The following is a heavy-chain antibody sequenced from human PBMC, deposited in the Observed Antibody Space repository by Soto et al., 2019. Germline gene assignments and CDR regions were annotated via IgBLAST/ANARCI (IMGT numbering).Heavy chain of an antibody. CDR1: GDSVSGNSAA. D-gene: IGHD3-10*01. CDR3: ARGEDAFFYYGLDV. V-gene: IGHV6-1*01. CDR2: TYYRSRWYN. Sequence: PSQTLSLTCAISGDSVSGNSAAWNWIRQSPSRGLEWLGRTYYRSRWYNDYAVSVKSRITVTPDTSKNHFSLNLKSVTAADTAAYYCARGEDAFFYYGLDVWGQGITVTVSS. J-gene: IGHJ6*02.